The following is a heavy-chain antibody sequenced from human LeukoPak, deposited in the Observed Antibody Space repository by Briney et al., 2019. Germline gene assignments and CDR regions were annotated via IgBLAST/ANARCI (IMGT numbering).Heavy chain of an antibody. J-gene: IGHJ4*02. D-gene: IGHD2-15*01. CDR1: GFTFSSYE. Sequence: GGSLRLPCAASGFTFSSYEMNWVRQAPGKGLEWVSAISGSGGSTYYADSVKGRFTISRDNSKNTLYLQMNSLRAEDTAVYYCAKDPRDPHCSGGSCYPDYWGQGTLVTVSS. CDR3: AKDPRDPHCSGGSCYPDY. CDR2: ISGSGGST. V-gene: IGHV3-23*01.